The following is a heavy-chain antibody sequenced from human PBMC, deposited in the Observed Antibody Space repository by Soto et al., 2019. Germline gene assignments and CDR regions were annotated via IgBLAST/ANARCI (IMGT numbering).Heavy chain of an antibody. CDR2: IIPILGIA. J-gene: IGHJ4*02. Sequence: GASVKVSCKASGGTFSSYTISWVRQAPGQGLEWMGRIIPILGIANYAQKFQGRVTITADKSTSTAYMELSSLRSEDTAVYYCARDRIAAAGPFDYWGQGTLVTVSS. CDR3: ARDRIAAAGPFDY. V-gene: IGHV1-69*04. D-gene: IGHD6-13*01. CDR1: GGTFSSYT.